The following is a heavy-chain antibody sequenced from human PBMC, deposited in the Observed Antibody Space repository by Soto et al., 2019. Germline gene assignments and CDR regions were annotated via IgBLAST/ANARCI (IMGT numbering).Heavy chain of an antibody. J-gene: IGHJ4*02. CDR2: ISGSGGST. Sequence: GGSLRLSCAASGFTFSSYAMSWVRQAPGKGLEWVSAISGSGGSTYYADSVKGRFTISRDNSKNTLYLQMNSLRAEDTAVYYCAKDLLRVTMVRGVITALFDYWGQGTLVTVSS. D-gene: IGHD3-10*01. CDR3: AKDLLRVTMVRGVITALFDY. V-gene: IGHV3-23*01. CDR1: GFTFSSYA.